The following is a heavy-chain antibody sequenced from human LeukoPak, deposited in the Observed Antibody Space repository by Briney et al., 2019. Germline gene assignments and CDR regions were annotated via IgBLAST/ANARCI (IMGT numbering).Heavy chain of an antibody. J-gene: IGHJ4*02. V-gene: IGHV3-7*01. CDR1: GFTFSSYW. D-gene: IGHD2-21*02. Sequence: GGSLRLSCAASGFTFSSYWMSWVRQAPGKGLEWVANIKQDGSEKYYVDSVKGRFTISRDNAKNSLYLQMNSLRAEETAVYYCARPCGGDCYANDYWGQGTLVTVSS. CDR2: IKQDGSEK. CDR3: ARPCGGDCYANDY.